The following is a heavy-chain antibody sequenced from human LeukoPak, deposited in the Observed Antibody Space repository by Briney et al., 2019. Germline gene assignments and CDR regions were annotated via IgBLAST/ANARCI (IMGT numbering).Heavy chain of an antibody. D-gene: IGHD3-3*01. CDR1: GGSISSSSYY. V-gene: IGHV4-39*01. CDR3: ASLLIRYYDFWSSYPHVDY. J-gene: IGHJ4*02. CDR2: IYYSGST. Sequence: SEALSLTCTVSGGSISSSSYYWGWIRQPPGKGLEWIGSIYYSGSTYYNPSLKSRVTISVDTSKNQFSLKLSSVTAADTAVYYCASLLIRYYDFWSSYPHVDYWGQGTLVTVSS.